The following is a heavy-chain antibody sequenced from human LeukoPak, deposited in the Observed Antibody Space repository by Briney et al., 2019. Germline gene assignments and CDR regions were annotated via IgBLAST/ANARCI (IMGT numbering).Heavy chain of an antibody. V-gene: IGHV3-30-3*01. CDR2: ISYDGSNK. J-gene: IGHJ4*02. CDR1: GFTFSSYA. Sequence: PGGSLRLSCAASGFTFSSYAMHWVRQAPGKGLEWVAVISYDGSNKYYADSVKGRFTISRDNSKNTLYLQMNSLRAEDTAVYYCARDPRRITMVRGVTYFDYWGQGTLVTVSS. D-gene: IGHD3-10*01. CDR3: ARDPRRITMVRGVTYFDY.